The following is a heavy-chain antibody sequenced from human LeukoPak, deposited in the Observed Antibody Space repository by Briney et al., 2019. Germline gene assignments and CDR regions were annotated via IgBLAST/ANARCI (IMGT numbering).Heavy chain of an antibody. J-gene: IGHJ4*02. Sequence: GGSLRLSCTASGFTFSNFWMGWVRQAPGKGLEWVANIKQDGSKKSYVDSVKGRFTISRDNAKNSLYLQMNSLRAEDTAIYYCTRVGYIDEGIDYWGQGTLVTVSS. CDR1: GFTFSNFW. V-gene: IGHV3-7*04. D-gene: IGHD5-24*01. CDR3: TRVGYIDEGIDY. CDR2: IKQDGSKK.